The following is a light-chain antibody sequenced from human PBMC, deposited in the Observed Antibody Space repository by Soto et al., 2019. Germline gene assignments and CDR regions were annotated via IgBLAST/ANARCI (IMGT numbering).Light chain of an antibody. CDR3: MQGTHGPHT. CDR1: QSLVHNNGNTY. CDR2: QVS. V-gene: IGKV2-30*02. Sequence: DVVMTQSPLSLPVTLGQPASISCRSSQSLVHNNGNTYLAWFQQRPGQSPRRLIYQVSNRDSGVPDRFSGSGSGTDFTLKISRVEAEDFGVYHCMQGTHGPHTFGQGTK. J-gene: IGKJ2*01.